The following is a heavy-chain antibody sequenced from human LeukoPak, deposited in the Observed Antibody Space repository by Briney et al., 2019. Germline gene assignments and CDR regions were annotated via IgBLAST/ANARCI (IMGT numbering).Heavy chain of an antibody. CDR3: ARALIVVVPAAMALHAFDI. CDR1: GGSISSYY. V-gene: IGHV4-59*12. D-gene: IGHD2-2*01. J-gene: IGHJ3*02. Sequence: PSETLSLTCTVSGGSISSYYWSWIRQPPGKGLDWIGYIYYSGSTYYNPSLKSRVNISVDTSKNQFSLKLSSVTAADTAVYYCARALIVVVPAAMALHAFDIWGQGTMFTVSS. CDR2: IYYSGST.